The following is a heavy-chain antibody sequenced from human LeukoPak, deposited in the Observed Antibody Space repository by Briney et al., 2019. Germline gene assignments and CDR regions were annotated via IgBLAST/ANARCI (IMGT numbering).Heavy chain of an antibody. V-gene: IGHV3-30*02. J-gene: IGHJ6*02. CDR3: ARGRGIGYCSGGSCPYYYGMDV. D-gene: IGHD2-15*01. CDR1: GFTFSDYT. Sequence: GGSLRLSCAASGFTFSDYTIHWVRQAPGKGLEWVAYIRCDGSNKYYADSVKGRFTISRDNSKNTLYLQMNSLRAEDTAMYYCARGRGIGYCSGGSCPYYYGMDVWGQGTTVTVPS. CDR2: IRCDGSNK.